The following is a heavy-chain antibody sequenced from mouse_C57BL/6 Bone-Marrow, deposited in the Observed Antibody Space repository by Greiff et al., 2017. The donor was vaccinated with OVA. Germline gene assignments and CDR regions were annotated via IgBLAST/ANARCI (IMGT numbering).Heavy chain of an antibody. Sequence: VKVVESGPGLVQPSQSLSITCTVSGFSLTSYGVHWVRQSPGKGLEWLGVIWSGGSTDYNAAFISRLSISKDNSKSQVFFKMNSLQADDTAIYYCARIYDGYYGFAYWGQGTLVTVSA. CDR1: GFSLTSYG. V-gene: IGHV2-2*01. D-gene: IGHD2-3*01. CDR2: IWSGGST. CDR3: ARIYDGYYGFAY. J-gene: IGHJ3*01.